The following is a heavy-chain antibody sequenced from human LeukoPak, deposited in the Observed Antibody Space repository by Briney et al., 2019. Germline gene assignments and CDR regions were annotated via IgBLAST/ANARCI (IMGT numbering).Heavy chain of an antibody. CDR1: GFTFSSYA. CDR2: ISYDGSNK. Sequence: GSLILSCAASGFTFSSYAMHWVRQAPGKGLEWVAVISYDGSNKYYADSVKGRFTISRDNSKNTLYLQMNSLRAEDTAVYYCAREEVWFGEYYFDYWGQGTLVTVSS. CDR3: AREEVWFGEYYFDY. V-gene: IGHV3-30-3*01. D-gene: IGHD3-10*01. J-gene: IGHJ4*02.